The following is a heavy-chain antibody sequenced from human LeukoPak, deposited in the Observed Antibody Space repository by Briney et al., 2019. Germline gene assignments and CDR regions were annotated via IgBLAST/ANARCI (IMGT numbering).Heavy chain of an antibody. CDR3: AREGGAIDY. J-gene: IGHJ4*02. CDR2: ITSSTNYT. Sequence: PGGSLRLSCVVSGFTFSDSYMSWIRQAPGKGLEWVSYITSSTNYTNYADSVKGRFSISRDNAKNSLYLQMNSLRAEDTAVYYCAREGGAIDYWGQGTLVTVSS. CDR1: GFTFSDSY. V-gene: IGHV3-11*06. D-gene: IGHD3-16*01.